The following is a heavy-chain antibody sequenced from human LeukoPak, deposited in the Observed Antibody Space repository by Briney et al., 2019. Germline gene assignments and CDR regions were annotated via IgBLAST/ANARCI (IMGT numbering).Heavy chain of an antibody. Sequence: GSLRLSCAASGFTFSSYWMSWVRQAPGKGLEWVANIKQDGSEKYYVDSVKGRFTISRDNAKNSLYLQMNSLRAEDTAVYYCARPLTGGWFGDLGVDYWGQGTLVTVSS. J-gene: IGHJ4*02. D-gene: IGHD3-10*01. V-gene: IGHV3-7*05. CDR3: ARPLTGGWFGDLGVDY. CDR2: IKQDGSEK. CDR1: GFTFSSYW.